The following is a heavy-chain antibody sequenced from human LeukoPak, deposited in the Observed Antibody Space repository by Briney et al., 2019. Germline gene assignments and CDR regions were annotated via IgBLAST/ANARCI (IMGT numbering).Heavy chain of an antibody. CDR1: GFTFSSYG. Sequence: DPGGSLRLSCAASGFTFSSYGMHWVRQAPGKGLEWVAVISYDGSNKYYADSVKGRFTISRDNSKNTLYLQMNSLRAEDTAVYYCAKVRGFRRDGYNVLDYWGQGTLVTVSS. V-gene: IGHV3-30*18. CDR2: ISYDGSNK. J-gene: IGHJ4*02. CDR3: AKVRGFRRDGYNVLDY. D-gene: IGHD5-24*01.